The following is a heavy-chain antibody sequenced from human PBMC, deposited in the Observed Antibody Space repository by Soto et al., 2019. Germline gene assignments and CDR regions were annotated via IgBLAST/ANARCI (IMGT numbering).Heavy chain of an antibody. CDR1: GFSFSSHA. CDR3: AKDLLTPFWSGSQMGRFGP. Sequence: EVQLLESGGDWVQPGGSVRLSCAASGFSFSSHAMSWVRQAPGKGLEWVSAINGPGTGTYYADSVKGRFTISRDNSKNTVYMQMNSLRADDTALYYCAKDLLTPFWSGSQMGRFGPWGQGTLVTVST. V-gene: IGHV3-23*01. J-gene: IGHJ5*02. CDR2: INGPGTGT. D-gene: IGHD3-3*01.